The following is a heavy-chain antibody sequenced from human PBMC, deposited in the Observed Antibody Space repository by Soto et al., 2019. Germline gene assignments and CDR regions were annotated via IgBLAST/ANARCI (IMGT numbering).Heavy chain of an antibody. Sequence: QVQLQESGPGLVKPSETLSLTCAVSGDSISSYYCMWIRQPPGKGLEPIGYLDYGRSANYNPSLKHRVILSVDTSTNQCSLTLSSMTAADKAVYYCALRSMAVVPEYWGQGTLVSVSS. CDR1: GDSISSYY. CDR2: LDYGRSA. CDR3: ALRSMAVVPEY. D-gene: IGHD3-22*01. J-gene: IGHJ4*02. V-gene: IGHV4-59*01.